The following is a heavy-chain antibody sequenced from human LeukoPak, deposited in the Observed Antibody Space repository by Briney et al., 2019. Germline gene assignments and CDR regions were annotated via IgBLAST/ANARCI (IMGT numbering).Heavy chain of an antibody. J-gene: IGHJ6*02. CDR3: ARGVRDYYYYYGMDV. Sequence: GESLNISCKGSGYSFTIYWIGWVRQMPGKGLEWMGIIYPGDSDTKYSPSFQGQVTISADKSINTAYLQWSSLKASDTAMYYCARGVRDYYYYYGMDVWGQGTTVTVSS. CDR1: GYSFTIYW. CDR2: IYPGDSDT. V-gene: IGHV5-51*01. D-gene: IGHD3-10*01.